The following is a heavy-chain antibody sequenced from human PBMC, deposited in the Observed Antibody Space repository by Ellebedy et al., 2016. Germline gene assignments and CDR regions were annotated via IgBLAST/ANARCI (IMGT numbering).Heavy chain of an antibody. CDR2: INPNSGGT. D-gene: IGHD3-10*01. Sequence: ASVQVSCKASGYTFTGHYMHWVRQAPGQGLEWMGWINPNSGGTNYAQKFQGWVTMTRDTSISTAYMELSRLGSDDTAVYYCERERITMVRGSYRGEYYFDYWGQGTLVTVSS. CDR1: GYTFTGHY. V-gene: IGHV1-2*04. CDR3: ERERITMVRGSYRGEYYFDY. J-gene: IGHJ4*02.